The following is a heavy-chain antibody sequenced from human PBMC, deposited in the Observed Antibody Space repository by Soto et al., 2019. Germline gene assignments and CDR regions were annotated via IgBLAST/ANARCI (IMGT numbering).Heavy chain of an antibody. J-gene: IGHJ4*02. V-gene: IGHV1-46*01. CDR3: ASPFVASSSLDY. CDR1: GYTFTSYY. D-gene: IGHD2-21*01. CDR2: INPSGGST. Sequence: QVQLVQSGAEVKKQGASVKVSCKASGYTFTSYYMHWVRQAPGQGLEWMGIINPSGGSTSYAQKFQGRVTMTRDTSTSTVYLALSSLRSEDTAVYYWASPFVASSSLDYWGQGTLVTVSS.